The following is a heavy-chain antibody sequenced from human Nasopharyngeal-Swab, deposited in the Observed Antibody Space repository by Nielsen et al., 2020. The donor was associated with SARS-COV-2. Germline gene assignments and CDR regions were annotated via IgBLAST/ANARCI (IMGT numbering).Heavy chain of an antibody. J-gene: IGHJ4*02. CDR3: VGNNWNYGGVGY. CDR2: ISSSSSYI. V-gene: IGHV3-21*03. CDR1: GFPFSSYS. Sequence: LSLTCAASGFPFSSYSMNWVRQAPGKGLEWVSSISSSSSYIYYADSVKGRFTISRDNAKNSLYLQMNSLRAEDTAVYYCVGNNWNYGGVGYWGQGTLVTVSS. D-gene: IGHD1-7*01.